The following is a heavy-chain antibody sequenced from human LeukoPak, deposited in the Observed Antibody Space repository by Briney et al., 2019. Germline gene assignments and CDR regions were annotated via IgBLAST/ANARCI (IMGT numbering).Heavy chain of an antibody. CDR2: SRIKGDGYIA. J-gene: IGHJ4*02. V-gene: IGHV3-72*01. CDR1: GFSFSNHY. CDR3: VRGLNSFDL. Sequence: GGSLRLSCVVSGFSFSNHYLDWVRQAPGRGLEWVGRSRIKGDGYIAQYAASVKDRFTISRDESKDSLLLQMNSLKTEDTATYYCVRGLNSFDLWGQGTPVTVSS.